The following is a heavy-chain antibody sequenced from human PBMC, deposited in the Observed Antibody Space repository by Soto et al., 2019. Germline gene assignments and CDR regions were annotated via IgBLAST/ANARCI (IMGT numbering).Heavy chain of an antibody. J-gene: IGHJ3*02. CDR1: GGSISSYY. V-gene: IGHV4-59*01. D-gene: IGHD1-26*01. Sequence: SETLSLTCTVSGGSISSYYWSWIRQPPGKGLEWIGYIYYSGSTNYNPSLKSRVTISVDTSKNQFSLKLSSVTAADTAVYYCARTGSGSPRDAFDIWGQGTMVTVSS. CDR3: ARTGSGSPRDAFDI. CDR2: IYYSGST.